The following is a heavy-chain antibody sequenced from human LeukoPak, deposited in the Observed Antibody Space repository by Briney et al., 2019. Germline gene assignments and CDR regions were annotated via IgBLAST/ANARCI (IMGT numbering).Heavy chain of an antibody. D-gene: IGHD3-16*01. Sequence: PSQTLSLTCTVSGGSINSYYWSWIRQPPGKELEWIAYTHYSGTTNYSPSLKSRVSVSVDTAKNQFSLNLSSVTASETAVYYCARYFGGSFDHWGQGTLVTVSS. J-gene: IGHJ4*02. CDR3: ARYFGGSFDH. V-gene: IGHV4-59*08. CDR1: GGSINSYY. CDR2: THYSGTT.